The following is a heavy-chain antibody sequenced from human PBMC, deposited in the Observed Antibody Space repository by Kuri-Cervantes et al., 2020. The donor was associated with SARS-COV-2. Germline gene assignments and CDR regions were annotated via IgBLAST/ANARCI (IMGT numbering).Heavy chain of an antibody. CDR1: GYPISSAYH. D-gene: IGHD3-10*01. CDR2: IYHTGST. V-gene: IGHV4-38-2*01. CDR3: ARLDYYGSGSPQLFDY. Sequence: GSLRLSCAVSGYPISSAYHWGWIRQPPGKGLEWIGIIYHTGSTGYNASLKSRVTISVDKSKNQFSLKLSSVTAADTAVYYCARLDYYGSGSPQLFDYWGQGTLVTVSS. J-gene: IGHJ4*02.